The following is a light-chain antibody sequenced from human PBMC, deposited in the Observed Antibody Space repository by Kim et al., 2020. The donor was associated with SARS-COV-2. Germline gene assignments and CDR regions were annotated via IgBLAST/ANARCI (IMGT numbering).Light chain of an antibody. CDR1: QSVDSW. Sequence: DIQMTQSPSTLSAFVGNRVTITCRASQSVDSWLAWYQQKPGKAPKLLLYQASKLASGVPSRFSGRGSGTDFTLTISNLQPDDSAIYYCKQYETYWTFGPGTKVEIK. V-gene: IGKV1-5*03. CDR2: QAS. J-gene: IGKJ1*01. CDR3: KQYETYWT.